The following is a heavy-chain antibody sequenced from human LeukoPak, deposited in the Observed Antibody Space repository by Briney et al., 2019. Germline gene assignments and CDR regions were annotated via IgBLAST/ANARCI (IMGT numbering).Heavy chain of an antibody. J-gene: IGHJ4*02. D-gene: IGHD3-3*01. CDR1: GGSISSYY. V-gene: IGHV4-59*01. CDR3: ARDFWSSSYHHYNTHYFDY. Sequence: SETLSLTCTVSGGSISSYYWSWIRQPPGKGLEWIGYIYYRGSTNYNPSLESRVTISVDTSKNQFSLKLSSVTAADTAVYYCARDFWSSSYHHYNTHYFDYWGQGTLVTVSS. CDR2: IYYRGST.